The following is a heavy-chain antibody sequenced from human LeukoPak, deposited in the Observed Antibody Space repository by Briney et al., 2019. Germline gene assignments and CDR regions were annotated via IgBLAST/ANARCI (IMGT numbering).Heavy chain of an antibody. J-gene: IGHJ4*02. V-gene: IGHV4-34*01. CDR2: INHSGST. D-gene: IGHD3-22*01. CDR3: ARVNYDSSGYYYDYFDY. CDR1: GGSFSGYY. Sequence: TSETLSLTCAVYGGSFSGYYWSWIRQPPGKGLEWIGEINHSGSTNYNPSLKSRVTISVDTSKNQFSLKLSSVTAADTAVYYCARVNYDSSGYYYDYFDYWGQGTLVTVSS.